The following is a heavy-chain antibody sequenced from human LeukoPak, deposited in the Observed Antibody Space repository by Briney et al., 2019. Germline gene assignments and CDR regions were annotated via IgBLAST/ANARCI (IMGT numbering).Heavy chain of an antibody. CDR2: IKQDGSEK. CDR3: ARERDGSSGYSDY. J-gene: IGHJ4*02. CDR1: GFTFSSYW. Sequence: PGGSLRLSCAASGFTFSSYWMSWVCQAPGKGLEWVANIKQDGSEKYYVDSVKGRFTISRDNAKNSLYLQMNSLRAEDTAVYYCARERDGSSGYSDYWGQGTLVTVSS. V-gene: IGHV3-7*01. D-gene: IGHD6-19*01.